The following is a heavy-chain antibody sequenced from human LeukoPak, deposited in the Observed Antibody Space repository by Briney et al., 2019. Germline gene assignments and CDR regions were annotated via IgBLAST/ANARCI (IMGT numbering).Heavy chain of an antibody. CDR2: IRYDGSNK. Sequence: PGGSLRLSCAASGFTFSSYGMHWVRQAPGKGLEWVAFIRYDGSNKYYADSVKGRFTISRDNAKNSLYLQMNSLRAEDTAVSYCASLMGPFDIWGQGTMVTVSS. CDR3: ASLMGPFDI. CDR1: GFTFSSYG. V-gene: IGHV3-30*02. D-gene: IGHD2-8*01. J-gene: IGHJ3*02.